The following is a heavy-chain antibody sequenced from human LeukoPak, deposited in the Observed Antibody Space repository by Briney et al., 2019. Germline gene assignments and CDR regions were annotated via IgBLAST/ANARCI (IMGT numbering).Heavy chain of an antibody. CDR1: GFTFSIYS. Sequence: GGSLSLSCAASGFTFSIYSMNWVRQAPGKGLEWVSSISSSSSYIYYADSVKGRFTISRDNAKNSLYLQMNSLRAEDTAVYYCARGGSLGSGGIWHQFDPWGQGTLVTVSS. J-gene: IGHJ5*02. CDR3: ARGGSLGSGGIWHQFDP. D-gene: IGHD2-15*01. CDR2: ISSSSSYI. V-gene: IGHV3-21*01.